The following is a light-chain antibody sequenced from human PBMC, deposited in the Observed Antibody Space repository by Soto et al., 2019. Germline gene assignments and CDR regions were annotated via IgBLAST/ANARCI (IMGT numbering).Light chain of an antibody. CDR1: SSNIGTNT. Sequence: QSVLTQPPSASGTPGQRVTISCSGSSSNIGTNTVIWYQQLPGADPKLLIYSDNQRPSGVPDRFSGSKSGTSASLAISGLQSEDEADYYCAAWDVSLVVFGGGTKVTVL. CDR2: SDN. V-gene: IGLV1-44*01. J-gene: IGLJ2*01. CDR3: AAWDVSLVV.